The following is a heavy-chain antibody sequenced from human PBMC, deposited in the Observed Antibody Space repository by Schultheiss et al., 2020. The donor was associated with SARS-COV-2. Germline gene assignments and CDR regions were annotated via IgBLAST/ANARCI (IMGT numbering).Heavy chain of an antibody. CDR3: ARSLYSSAWYRGGGNWFDP. CDR2: ISSSSSYI. J-gene: IGHJ5*02. D-gene: IGHD6-19*01. Sequence: GESLKISCAASGFTFSGSAMNWVRQAPGKGLEWVSSISSSSSYIYYADSVKGRFTISRDNSKNTLYMQMNSLRAEDTAVYYCARSLYSSAWYRGGGNWFDPWGQGTLVTVSS. V-gene: IGHV3-21*04. CDR1: GFTFSGSA.